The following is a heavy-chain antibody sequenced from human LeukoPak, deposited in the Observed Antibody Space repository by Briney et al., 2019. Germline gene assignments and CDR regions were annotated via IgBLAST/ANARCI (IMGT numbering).Heavy chain of an antibody. J-gene: IGHJ5*02. CDR2: ISAYNGNT. Sequence: ASVKVSCKASGYTFTSYGISWVRQAPGQGLEWMGWISAYNGNTNYAQKLQGRVTMTTDTSTSTAYMELRSLRSDDTAVYYCARGGAYYDILTGYYIFDTAKSNWFDPWGQGTLVTVSS. CDR1: GYTFTSYG. D-gene: IGHD3-9*01. CDR3: ARGGAYYDILTGYYIFDTAKSNWFDP. V-gene: IGHV1-18*01.